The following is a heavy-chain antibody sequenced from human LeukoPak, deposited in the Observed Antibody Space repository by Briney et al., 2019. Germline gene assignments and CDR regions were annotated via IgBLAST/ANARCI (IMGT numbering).Heavy chain of an antibody. J-gene: IGHJ4*02. Sequence: SHTLSLTCTLSAGSISRGDYYWSWIRQPPGKDLEWIVYIYYSGSTYYNPSLKSRVTISVDTSKNRFSLKLSSVPAADTAVYYCARGALYDFWSGYYIDYWGQGTLVTVSS. D-gene: IGHD3-3*01. CDR1: AGSISRGDYY. CDR3: ARGALYDFWSGYYIDY. CDR2: IYYSGST. V-gene: IGHV4-30-4*08.